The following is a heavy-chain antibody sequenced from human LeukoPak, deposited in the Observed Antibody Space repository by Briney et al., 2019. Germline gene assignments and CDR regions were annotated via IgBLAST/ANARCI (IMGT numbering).Heavy chain of an antibody. V-gene: IGHV5-51*01. CDR1: GYIFTTYW. D-gene: IGHD3-10*01. Sequence: GGSLEISCETSGYIFTTYWIGWGRPVPGTGLEWVGAIYPDDSDIRYSPSFQGQVVISADRSIRTAYLQWNSLKTSDTAMYYCVRQRGSSGTINHFDPWGQGTLVTVSS. CDR2: IYPDDSDI. J-gene: IGHJ5*02. CDR3: VRQRGSSGTINHFDP.